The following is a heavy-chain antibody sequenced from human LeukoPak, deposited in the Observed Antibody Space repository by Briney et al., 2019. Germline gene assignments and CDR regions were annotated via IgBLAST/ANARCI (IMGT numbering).Heavy chain of an antibody. CDR3: ARTYSFAFDP. D-gene: IGHD5-12*01. V-gene: IGHV3-30-3*01. CDR1: GFTFTNYA. Sequence: PGKSLRLSCAASGFTFTNYAIHWVRQAPGKGLEWVALISYHGSDKYYADSVKGRFTISRDNSNNTVDLQMNSLRPEDTAVYYCARTYSFAFDPWGQGTLVTVSS. J-gene: IGHJ5*02. CDR2: ISYHGSDK.